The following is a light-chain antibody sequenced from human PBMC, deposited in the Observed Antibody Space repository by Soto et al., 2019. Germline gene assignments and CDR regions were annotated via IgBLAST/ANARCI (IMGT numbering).Light chain of an antibody. J-gene: IGKJ5*01. CDR3: QQSYSTPRD. V-gene: IGKV1-39*01. CDR1: QSISNS. CDR2: AAS. Sequence: DIQMTQSPSSLSASVGDRVTMTCRASQSISNSLNWYQQKPGRAPKLLIYAASSLQSGVPSRFSDSGSGTDFILTISSLQPEDFATYYCQQSYSTPRDFGQGTRLEIK.